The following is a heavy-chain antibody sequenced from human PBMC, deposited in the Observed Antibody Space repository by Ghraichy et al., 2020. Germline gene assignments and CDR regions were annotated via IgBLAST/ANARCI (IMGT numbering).Heavy chain of an antibody. CDR1: EFTFSRYT. CDR3: ARDASLPGYSYGRPLYGMDV. CDR2: INYSSRFI. J-gene: IGHJ6*02. D-gene: IGHD5-18*01. Sequence: AGSLRLSCAASEFTFSRYTMNWVRQAPGKGLEWVSSINYSSRFIFYADSVKGRFTISRDNGKNSLYLQMNSLRVEDTAVYYCARDASLPGYSYGRPLYGMDVWGQGTTVTVSS. V-gene: IGHV3-21*01.